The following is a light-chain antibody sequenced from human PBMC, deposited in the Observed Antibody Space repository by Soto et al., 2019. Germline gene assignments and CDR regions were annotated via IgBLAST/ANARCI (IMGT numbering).Light chain of an antibody. CDR3: SSHTTSNTVV. J-gene: IGLJ2*01. V-gene: IGLV2-14*01. CDR1: RSDVGRYDY. Sequence: QSALTQPASVSGSPGQSITISCTGTRSDVGRYDYVSWYQQHPGKAPKLMLYDVSNRPSGVSNRFSGSKSGNTASLTISGLQAEDEADYYCSSHTTSNTVVFGGGTKLTVL. CDR2: DVS.